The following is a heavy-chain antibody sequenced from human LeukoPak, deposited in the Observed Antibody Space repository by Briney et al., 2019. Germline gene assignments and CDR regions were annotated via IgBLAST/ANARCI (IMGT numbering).Heavy chain of an antibody. V-gene: IGHV3-9*01. CDR1: GFTFDDYA. Sequence: GGSLRLSCAASGFTFDDYAMHWVRQAPGKGLEWVSGISWNSGSIGYADSVKGRFTISRDNAKSSLYLQMNGLRAEDTALYYCAKDYCSSTSCYDDYWGQGTLVTVSS. D-gene: IGHD2-2*01. J-gene: IGHJ4*02. CDR3: AKDYCSSTSCYDDY. CDR2: ISWNSGSI.